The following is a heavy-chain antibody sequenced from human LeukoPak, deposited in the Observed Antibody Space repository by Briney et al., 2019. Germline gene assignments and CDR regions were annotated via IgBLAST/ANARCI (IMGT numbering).Heavy chain of an antibody. CDR2: ISWNSGSI. V-gene: IGHV3-9*01. CDR1: GFTFHDYA. CDR3: AKELIGYYYYGMDV. D-gene: IGHD2-8*01. Sequence: PGRSLRLSCAASGFTFHDYAMHWVRQAPGKGLEWVSGISWNSGSIGYADSVKGRFTISRDNAKNSLYLQMNSLRAEDTALYYRAKELIGYYYYGMDVWGQGTTVTVSS. J-gene: IGHJ6*02.